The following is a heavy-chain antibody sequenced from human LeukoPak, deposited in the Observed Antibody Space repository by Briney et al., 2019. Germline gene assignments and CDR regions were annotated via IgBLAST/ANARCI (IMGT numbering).Heavy chain of an antibody. CDR3: ARGCYVTSGGSRTFDY. Sequence: ASVKVSCKASGYTFTSYYMHWVRQAPGQGLEWMGIINPSGGSTSYAQKFQGRVTMTRDTSTSTVYMELSSLRSEDTAVYYCARGCYVTSGGSRTFDYWGQGTLVTVSS. CDR2: INPSGGST. D-gene: IGHD2-15*01. V-gene: IGHV1-46*01. CDR1: GYTFTSYY. J-gene: IGHJ4*02.